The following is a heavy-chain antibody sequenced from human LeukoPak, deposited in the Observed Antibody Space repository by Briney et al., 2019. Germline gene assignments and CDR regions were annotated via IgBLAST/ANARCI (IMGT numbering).Heavy chain of an antibody. CDR3: ASLSHYWNGHDY. J-gene: IGHJ4*02. CDR1: GGSITSNSYY. D-gene: IGHD3-3*02. V-gene: IGHV4-39*01. Sequence: SETLSLTCTVSGGSITSNSYYWGWIRQPPGKGLEWIGSIYYSGTTYYSPSLQSRLTISVDTSKNQFSLNLSSVTAADTAVYYCASLSHYWNGHDYWGQGTLVTVSS. CDR2: IYYSGTT.